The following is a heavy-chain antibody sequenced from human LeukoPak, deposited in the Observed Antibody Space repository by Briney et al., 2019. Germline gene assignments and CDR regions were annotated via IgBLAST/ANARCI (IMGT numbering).Heavy chain of an antibody. Sequence: SETLSLTCTVSGGSISSYYWSWIRQPPGRGLEWIGYIYYSGSTNYNPSLKSRVTISVDTSKNQFSLKLSSVTAADTAVYYCARVTWIQLWLRRYFDYWGQGTLVTVSS. CDR3: ARVTWIQLWLRRYFDY. J-gene: IGHJ4*02. CDR1: GGSISSYY. D-gene: IGHD5-18*01. CDR2: IYYSGST. V-gene: IGHV4-59*12.